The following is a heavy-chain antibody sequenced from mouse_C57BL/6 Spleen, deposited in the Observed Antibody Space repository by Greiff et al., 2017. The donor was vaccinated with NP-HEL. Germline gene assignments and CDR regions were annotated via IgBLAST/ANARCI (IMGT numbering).Heavy chain of an antibody. CDR2: ISSGSSTI. D-gene: IGHD2-4*01. Sequence: VQLKESGGGLVKPGGSLKLSCAASGFTFSDYGMHWVRQAPEKGLEWVAYISSGSSTIYYADTVKGRFTISRDNAKNTLFLQMTSLRSEDTAMYYCARKEGGYYEAWFAYWGQGTLVTVSA. V-gene: IGHV5-17*01. J-gene: IGHJ3*01. CDR1: GFTFSDYG. CDR3: ARKEGGYYEAWFAY.